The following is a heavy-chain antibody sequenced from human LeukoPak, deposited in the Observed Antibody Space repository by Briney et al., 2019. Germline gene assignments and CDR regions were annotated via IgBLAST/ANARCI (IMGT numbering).Heavy chain of an antibody. CDR3: AFYCSGGSCHDAFDV. Sequence: GGSLRLSCAASGFTLSNYDMQWVRQGSGDDLEWISVIGIAGATFYSDSVKGRFTLSRESAKNSLYLQMNNLRVEDTAVYYCAFYCSGGSCHDAFDVWGQGTMVTVSS. CDR1: GFTLSNYD. J-gene: IGHJ3*01. V-gene: IGHV3-13*01. D-gene: IGHD2-15*01. CDR2: IGIAGAT.